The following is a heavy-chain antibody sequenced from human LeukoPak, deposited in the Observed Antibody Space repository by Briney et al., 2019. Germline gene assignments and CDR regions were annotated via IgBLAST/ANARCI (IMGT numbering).Heavy chain of an antibody. CDR3: ARCHYGSGPNSYGMDV. D-gene: IGHD3-10*01. CDR1: GGTFSSYA. CDR2: IIPIFGTA. Sequence: SSVKVSCKASGGTFSSYAISWVRQAPGQGLEWMGGIIPIFGTANYAQKFQGRVTITADKSTSTAYMELSSLRSEDTAVYYCARCHYGSGPNSYGMDVWGKGTTVTVSS. J-gene: IGHJ6*04. V-gene: IGHV1-69*06.